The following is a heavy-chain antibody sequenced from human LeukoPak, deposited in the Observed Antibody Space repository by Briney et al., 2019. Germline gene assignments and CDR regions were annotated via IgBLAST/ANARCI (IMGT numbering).Heavy chain of an antibody. Sequence: SVKVSCKASGGTFSSYAISWVRQAPGQGLEWMGGIIPIFGTANYAQKFQGRVTITADKSTSTAYMELSSLRSEDTAVYYCARDSEMATHFDYWDQGTLVTVSS. CDR2: IIPIFGTA. V-gene: IGHV1-69*06. D-gene: IGHD5-24*01. J-gene: IGHJ4*02. CDR3: ARDSEMATHFDY. CDR1: GGTFSSYA.